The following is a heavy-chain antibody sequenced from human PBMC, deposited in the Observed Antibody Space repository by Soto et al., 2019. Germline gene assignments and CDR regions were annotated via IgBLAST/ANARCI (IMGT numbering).Heavy chain of an antibody. J-gene: IGHJ4*02. CDR1: GYTFTSYG. CDR3: ARDSFRGVTTPRVVGY. CDR2: ISAYNGNT. Sequence: ASVKVSCKASGYTFTSYGISWVRQAPGQGLEWMGWISAYNGNTNYAQKLQGRVTMTTDTSTSTAYMELRSLRSDDTAVYYCARDSFRGVTTPRVVGYWGQGTLVTVSS. D-gene: IGHD4-17*01. V-gene: IGHV1-18*01.